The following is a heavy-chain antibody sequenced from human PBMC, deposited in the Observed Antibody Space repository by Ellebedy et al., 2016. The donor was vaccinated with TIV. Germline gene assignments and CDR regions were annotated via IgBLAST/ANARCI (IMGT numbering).Heavy chain of an antibody. V-gene: IGHV4-34*01. CDR1: GGSFTGYY. CDR2: INHSGST. J-gene: IGHJ4*02. Sequence: MPSETLSLTCAVYGGSFTGYYWSWIRQPPGKGLEWIGEINHSGSTNYNPSLKSRVTISVDTSKNQFSLKLSSVTAADTAVYYCATDPDDYGGNSVVWGQGTLVTVSS. D-gene: IGHD4-23*01. CDR3: ATDPDDYGGNSVV.